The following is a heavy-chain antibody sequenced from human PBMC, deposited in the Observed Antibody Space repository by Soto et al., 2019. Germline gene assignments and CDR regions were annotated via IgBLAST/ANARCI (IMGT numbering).Heavy chain of an antibody. V-gene: IGHV1-3*01. CDR1: GYTFTSYA. D-gene: IGHD6-19*01. J-gene: IGHJ3*02. CDR2: INAGNGNT. Sequence: ASVKVSCKASGYTFTSYAMHWVRQAPGQRLEWMGWINAGNGNTKYSQKFQGRVTITRDTSASTAYMELSSLRSEDTAVYYCARDIAVAGNDAFDIWGQGTMVTVSS. CDR3: ARDIAVAGNDAFDI.